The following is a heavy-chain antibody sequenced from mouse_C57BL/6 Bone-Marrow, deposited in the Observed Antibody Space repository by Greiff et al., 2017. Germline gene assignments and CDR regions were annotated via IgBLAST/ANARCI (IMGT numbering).Heavy chain of an antibody. CDR1: GYTFTSYW. J-gene: IGHJ4*01. D-gene: IGHD1-1*01. CDR3: ARRYYGSSYDAMDY. Sequence: QVQLQQPGAELVKPGASVKLSCKASGYTFTSYWMHWVKQRPGQGLEWIGMIHPNSGSTNYNEKFKSKATLTVDKSSSTAYMELNSLTSEDSAVYYCARRYYGSSYDAMDYWGQGTSVTVSS. V-gene: IGHV1-64*01. CDR2: IHPNSGST.